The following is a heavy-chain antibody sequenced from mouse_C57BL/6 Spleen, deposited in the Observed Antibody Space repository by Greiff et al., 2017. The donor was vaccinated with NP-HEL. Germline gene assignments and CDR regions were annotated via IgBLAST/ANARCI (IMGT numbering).Heavy chain of an antibody. J-gene: IGHJ3*01. CDR3: AREDYGSSEAWFAY. CDR2: ISYDGSN. CDR1: GYSITSGYY. V-gene: IGHV3-6*01. D-gene: IGHD1-1*01. Sequence: DVKLQESGPGLVKPSQSLSLTCTVTGYSITSGYYWNWIRQFPGNQLEWMGYISYDGSNNYNPSLKNRFSITRDTSKNPVFLQLNSVTTEDTATFYYAREDYGSSEAWFAYWGQGTLVTVSA.